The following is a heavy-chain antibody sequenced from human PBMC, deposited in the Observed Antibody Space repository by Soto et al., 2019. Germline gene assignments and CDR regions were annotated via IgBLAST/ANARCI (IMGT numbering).Heavy chain of an antibody. CDR2: INPDSGGT. CDR3: AIRTGQLAIIAEFDGDWFFEI. Sequence: ASVKVSCKASGFTFTGHYIHWVRQAPGQGLEWVGWINPDSGGTNIAQRFQGRVTMTSDTSINTAYMELSSLRSDDTAVYYCAIRTGQLAIIAEFDGDWFFEIWGRGTLVTVSS. V-gene: IGHV1-2*02. D-gene: IGHD2-2*01. CDR1: GFTFTGHY. J-gene: IGHJ2*01.